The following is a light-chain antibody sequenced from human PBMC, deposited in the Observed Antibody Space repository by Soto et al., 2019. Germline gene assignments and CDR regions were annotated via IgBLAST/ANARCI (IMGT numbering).Light chain of an antibody. CDR3: ILYISGSTDV. CDR1: SGDVGSYNR. CDR2: EVN. J-gene: IGLJ1*01. Sequence: QSALTQPPSVSGSPGHPVTISCTGTSGDVGSYNRLSWYQQPPGTVPKLIMYEVNTRPSGVPDRFSGSKSGSTASLTISGLQADYEADYYFILYISGSTDVFGTGSKGTVL. V-gene: IGLV2-18*01.